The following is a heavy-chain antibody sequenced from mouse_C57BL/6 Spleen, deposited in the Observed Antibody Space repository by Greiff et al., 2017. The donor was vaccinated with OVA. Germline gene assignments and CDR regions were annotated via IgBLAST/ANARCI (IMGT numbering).Heavy chain of an antibody. J-gene: IGHJ4*01. CDR3: AREGDGYLYYYAMDY. V-gene: IGHV1-53*01. CDR1: GYTFTSYW. D-gene: IGHD2-3*01. Sequence: VQLQQPGTELVKPGASVKLSCKASGYTFTSYWMHWVKQRPGQGLEWIGNINPSNGGTNYNEKFKSKATLPVDKSSSTAYMQLSSLTSEDSAVYYCAREGDGYLYYYAMDYWGQGTSVTVSS. CDR2: INPSNGGT.